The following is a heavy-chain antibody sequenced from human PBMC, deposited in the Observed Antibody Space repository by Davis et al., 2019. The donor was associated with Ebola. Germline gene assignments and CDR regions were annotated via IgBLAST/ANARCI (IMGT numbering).Heavy chain of an antibody. CDR1: GGSFSGYY. Sequence: MPSETLSLTCALYGGSFSGYYWSWIRQLPGKGLEWIGEINHSGSTNYNPSLKSRVTISVDTSKNQFSLKLSSVTAADTAVYYCARGPVSGGRWFDPWGQGTLVTVSS. CDR2: INHSGST. V-gene: IGHV4-34*01. D-gene: IGHD6-19*01. CDR3: ARGPVSGGRWFDP. J-gene: IGHJ5*02.